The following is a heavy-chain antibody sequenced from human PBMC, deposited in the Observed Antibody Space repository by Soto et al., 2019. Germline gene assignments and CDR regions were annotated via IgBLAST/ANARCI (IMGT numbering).Heavy chain of an antibody. CDR2: IIPIFGTA. CDR3: AREVTGTSQV. CDR1: GGTFSSYA. J-gene: IGHJ6*02. V-gene: IGHV1-69*13. Sequence: ASVKVSCKASGGTFSSYAISWVRQAPGQGLEWMGGIIPIFGTANYAQKFQGRVTITADESTSTAYMELSSLRSEDTAVYYCAREVTGTSQVWGQGTAVTVSS. D-gene: IGHD1-7*01.